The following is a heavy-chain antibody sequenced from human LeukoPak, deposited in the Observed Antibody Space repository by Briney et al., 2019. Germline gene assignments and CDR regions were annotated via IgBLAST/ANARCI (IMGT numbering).Heavy chain of an antibody. V-gene: IGHV3-23*01. D-gene: IGHD2-2*01. J-gene: IGHJ4*02. CDR2: ITSGGGST. Sequence: GGSLRLSCAASGFTFSSYAMSWVRQAPGKGLEWVSMITSGGGSTYHADSVKGRFTISRDNPKNTLYLQMTSLRAEDTAVYYCTKDHPDCRGTSCLLFDSWGQGTLVTVSS. CDR1: GFTFSSYA. CDR3: TKDHPDCRGTSCLLFDS.